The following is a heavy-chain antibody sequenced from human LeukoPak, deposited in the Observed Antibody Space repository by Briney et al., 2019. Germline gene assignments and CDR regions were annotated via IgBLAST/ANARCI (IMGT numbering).Heavy chain of an antibody. CDR1: GYTFRSCG. CDR3: ARVGDYYYESTGYCDF. J-gene: IGHJ4*02. Sequence: ASVKVSCKASGYTFRSCGINWVRQAPGQGLEWMGWISAYNGNTNYAQNVQGRVTMTTDTSTSTVYMELRSLRSDDTAVYYCARVGDYYYESTGYCDFWGQGTLVTVSS. D-gene: IGHD3-22*01. V-gene: IGHV1-18*01. CDR2: ISAYNGNT.